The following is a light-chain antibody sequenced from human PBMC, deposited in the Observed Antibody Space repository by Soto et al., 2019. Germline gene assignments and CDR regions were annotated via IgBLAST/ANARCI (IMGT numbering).Light chain of an antibody. V-gene: IGLV2-14*01. CDR1: SSDVGDYNY. CDR2: DVS. J-gene: IGLJ2*01. Sequence: QSVLTQPASVSGSPGQSITISCTGASSDVGDYNYVSWYQQHPGKAPKLMIYDVSNRPSGVSYRFSGSKSGNTASLTISGLQAEDEADYYCGSYTASSTVIFGGGTKVTVL. CDR3: GSYTASSTVI.